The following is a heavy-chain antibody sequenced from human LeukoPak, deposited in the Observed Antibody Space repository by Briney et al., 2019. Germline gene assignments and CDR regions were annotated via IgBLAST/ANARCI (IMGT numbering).Heavy chain of an antibody. CDR1: VDSMFGYY. V-gene: IGHV4-59*01. D-gene: IGHD1-1*01. J-gene: IGHJ6*03. Sequence: SETLSLTCSVPVDSMFGYYWSWLRQPPGGGLEWIGYIYDTGRTNYSPSLMSRVTISLDTYNKQFSLRLRSVTAADTAVYFCARGRVSSSTWYSTYYYYFYMDVWGKGTTVTVSS. CDR2: IYDTGRT. CDR3: ARGRVSSSTWYSTYYYYFYMDV.